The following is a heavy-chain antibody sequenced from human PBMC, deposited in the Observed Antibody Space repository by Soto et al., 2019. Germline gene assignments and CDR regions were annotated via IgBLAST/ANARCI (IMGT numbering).Heavy chain of an antibody. Sequence: SETLSLTCTVSGGSMSSYFWSWIRQPPGKGLEWIGYIYYSGTTTYNPSLRSRVTMSVDTSKNQFSLRLSSVTAADTAVYYCARGQRNYDTFDHCGQRAPVTI. J-gene: IGHJ4*02. CDR1: GGSMSSYF. CDR3: ARGQRNYDTFDH. CDR2: IYYSGTT. V-gene: IGHV4-59*01. D-gene: IGHD4-4*01.